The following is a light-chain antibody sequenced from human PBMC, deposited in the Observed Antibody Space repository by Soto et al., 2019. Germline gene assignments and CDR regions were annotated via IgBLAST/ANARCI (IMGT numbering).Light chain of an antibody. CDR3: QQYGSSPPVT. V-gene: IGKV3-20*01. CDR1: QSVSSSY. CDR2: GAS. Sequence: EIVLTQSPGTLSLSPGERATLSCRASQSVSSSYLAWYQQKPGQAPRLLIYGASSRATGIPDRFSGSGSVTDFTLTISSLEPEDVAVDYCQQYGSSPPVTFGQGTKVDIK. J-gene: IGKJ1*01.